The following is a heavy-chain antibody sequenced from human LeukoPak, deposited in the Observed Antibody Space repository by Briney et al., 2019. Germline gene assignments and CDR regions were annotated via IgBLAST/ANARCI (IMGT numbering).Heavy chain of an antibody. V-gene: IGHV3-30*14. CDR3: ARGKNNDPTLDY. D-gene: IGHD2/OR15-2a*01. Sequence: GRSLRLSCAASGFTFSSYAMHWVRQAPGKGLEWVAVISYDGSNKYYADSVKGRFTISRDNSKNTLYLQMNSLRAEDTAVYYCARGKNNDPTLDYWGQGTLVTVSS. CDR1: GFTFSSYA. J-gene: IGHJ4*02. CDR2: ISYDGSNK.